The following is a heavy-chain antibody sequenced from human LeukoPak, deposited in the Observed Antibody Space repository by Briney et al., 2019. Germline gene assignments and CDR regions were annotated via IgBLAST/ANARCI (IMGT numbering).Heavy chain of an antibody. CDR2: INSDGSST. Sequence: GGSLRLSCAASGLTFRSYWMHWVRHAPGEGLVWVSRINSDGSSTSYADSVKGRFTISRDNAKNTLYLQMNSLRAEDTAVYYCARDCSLTTGIDYWGQGTLVTVSS. D-gene: IGHD4-11*01. J-gene: IGHJ4*02. V-gene: IGHV3-74*01. CDR1: GLTFRSYW. CDR3: ARDCSLTTGIDY.